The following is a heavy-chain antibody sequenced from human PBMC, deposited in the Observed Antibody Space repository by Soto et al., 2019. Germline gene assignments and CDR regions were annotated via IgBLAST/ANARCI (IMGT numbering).Heavy chain of an antibody. CDR3: ARGRSPTRAGTIDY. Sequence: QVQLQQWGAGLLKPSETLSLTCAVYGGSFSGYYWSWIRQPPGKGLEWIGEINHSGSTNYNPSLKSRVTISVDTSKNQFSLKLSSVTAADTAVYYCARGRSPTRAGTIDYWGQGTLVTVSS. V-gene: IGHV4-34*01. CDR1: GGSFSGYY. CDR2: INHSGST. J-gene: IGHJ4*02. D-gene: IGHD3-9*01.